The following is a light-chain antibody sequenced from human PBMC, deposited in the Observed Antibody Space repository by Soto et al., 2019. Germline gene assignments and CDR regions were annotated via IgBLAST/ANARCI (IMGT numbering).Light chain of an antibody. V-gene: IGKV1-5*03. CDR2: KAS. CDR1: QSINSR. Sequence: DIQMTQSPSTLSASVGDRVTITCRASQSINSRLAWYQQKPGKAPNLLIYKASSLESGVPSRFSGSGSGTEFTLTISSLQPYDFATYYCQQYNNYWTFGQGTKVEIK. J-gene: IGKJ1*01. CDR3: QQYNNYWT.